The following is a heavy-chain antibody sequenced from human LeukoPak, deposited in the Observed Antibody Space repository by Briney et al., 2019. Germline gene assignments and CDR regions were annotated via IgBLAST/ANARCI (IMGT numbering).Heavy chain of an antibody. V-gene: IGHV3-30*18. D-gene: IGHD2-15*01. J-gene: IGHJ4*02. CDR2: ISYDGSNK. Sequence: GRSLRLSCAASGFTFSSYGMHWVRQAPGKELEWVAVISYDGSNKYYADSVKGRFTISRDNSKNTLYLQMNSLRAEDTAVYYCAKDRVVAAAAYFDYWGQGTLVTVSS. CDR1: GFTFSSYG. CDR3: AKDRVVAAAAYFDY.